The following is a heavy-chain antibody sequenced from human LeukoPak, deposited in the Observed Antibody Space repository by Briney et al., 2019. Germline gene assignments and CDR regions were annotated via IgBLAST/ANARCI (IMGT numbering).Heavy chain of an antibody. D-gene: IGHD3-22*01. Sequence: PGRSLRLSCTASGFTFGDFAVSWVRQAPGKGLEWVGFIRSKVDAETTGYAASVKGRFTVSRDDSKSIAYLQMNSLKTEDTAVYYCTRGYEHYDSSGYHWGQGTLVTVSS. J-gene: IGHJ4*02. CDR3: TRGYEHYDSSGYH. CDR1: GFTFGDFA. V-gene: IGHV3-49*04. CDR2: IRSKVDAETT.